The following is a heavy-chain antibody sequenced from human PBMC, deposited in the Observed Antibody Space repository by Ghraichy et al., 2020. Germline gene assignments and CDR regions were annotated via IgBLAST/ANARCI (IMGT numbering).Heavy chain of an antibody. D-gene: IGHD2-2*01. V-gene: IGHV4-59*01. CDR1: GDSISNNY. J-gene: IGHJ6*03. CDR3: ARADLVVVPAGDPADGNYYYYYMDV. CDR2: IYYSGST. Sequence: SETLSLTCTVSGDSISNNYLSWIWQTPGKRLKWNGHIYYSGSTSYNPSLKSRVTISIDTSKNQFSLKLSSVTAADTALYYCARADLVVVPAGDPADGNYYYYYMDVWGKGTTVTVSS.